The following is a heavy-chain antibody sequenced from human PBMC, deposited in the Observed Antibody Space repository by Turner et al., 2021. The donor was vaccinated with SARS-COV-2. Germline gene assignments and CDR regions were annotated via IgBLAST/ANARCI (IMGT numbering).Heavy chain of an antibody. D-gene: IGHD2-21*02. CDR1: GYTFTSYG. J-gene: IGHJ4*02. CDR3: ARLGGGDRPGDY. Sequence: QVQLVQSGAEVKKPGASVKVSCKASGYTFTSYGISWVRQAPGQGLEWMGWITAYNGNTHYPQNLQGRVTMTTDTSTSTAYIELRSLRSDDTAVYYCARLGGGDRPGDYWGQGTLVTVSS. CDR2: ITAYNGNT. V-gene: IGHV1-18*01.